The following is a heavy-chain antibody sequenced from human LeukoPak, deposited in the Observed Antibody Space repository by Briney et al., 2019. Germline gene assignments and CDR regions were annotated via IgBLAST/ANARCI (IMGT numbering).Heavy chain of an antibody. Sequence: QPGGSLGLSCAASGFTFGSSAMSWVRQAPGKGPEWVSTFSRSGPDTYYADSVKGRFTIFRDNSKNTLYLQMNSLRAEDTAVYYCAKGSLGSWYYFDYWGQGTLVTVSS. V-gene: IGHV3-23*01. CDR1: GFTFGSSA. CDR2: FSRSGPDT. J-gene: IGHJ4*02. D-gene: IGHD6-13*01. CDR3: AKGSLGSWYYFDY.